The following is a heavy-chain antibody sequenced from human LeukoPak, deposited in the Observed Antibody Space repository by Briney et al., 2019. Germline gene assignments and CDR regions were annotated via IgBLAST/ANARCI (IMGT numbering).Heavy chain of an antibody. Sequence: GGPLRLSCVVSGISLSNYAMTWVRQAPGKGLEWVSYISERGGSTTYADSVKGRFTISRDTSLNTLYLQMNNLRGEVTAVYFCAKRGVVIRGILVIGYHQEAYHYDFWGQGVLVTVSS. CDR2: ISERGGST. D-gene: IGHD3-10*01. CDR1: GISLSNYA. V-gene: IGHV3-23*01. CDR3: AKRGVVIRGILVIGYHQEAYHYDF. J-gene: IGHJ4*02.